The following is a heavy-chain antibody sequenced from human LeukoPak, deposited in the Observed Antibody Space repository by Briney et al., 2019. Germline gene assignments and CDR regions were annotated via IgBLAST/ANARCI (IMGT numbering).Heavy chain of an antibody. D-gene: IGHD1-26*01. CDR3: ARDTVGYEVGSELYYFDC. CDR2: INPSGGST. J-gene: IGHJ4*02. CDR1: GYTFTSYY. V-gene: IGHV1-46*01. Sequence: ASVKVSCKASGYTFTSYYMHWVRQAPGQGLEWMGIINPSGGSTSYAQKFQGRVTMTRDTSTSTVYMELSSLRSEDTAVYYCARDTVGYEVGSELYYFDCWGQGTLVTVSS.